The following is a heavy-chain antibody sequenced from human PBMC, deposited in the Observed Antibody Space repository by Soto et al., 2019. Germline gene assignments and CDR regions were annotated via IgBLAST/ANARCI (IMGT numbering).Heavy chain of an antibody. CDR2: IIPIFGTA. V-gene: IGHV1-69*13. CDR1: GGTFSSYA. J-gene: IGHJ6*02. Sequence: SVKVSCKASGGTFSSYAISWVRQAPGQGLEWMGGIIPIFGTANYAQKFQGRVTITADESTSTAYMELSSLRSEDTAVYYCARIGKDSSGYYPGWYYYGMDVWGQGTTVTVSS. CDR3: ARIGKDSSGYYPGWYYYGMDV. D-gene: IGHD3-22*01.